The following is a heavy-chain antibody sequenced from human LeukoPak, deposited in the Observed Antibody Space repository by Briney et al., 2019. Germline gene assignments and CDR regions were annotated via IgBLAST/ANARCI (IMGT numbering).Heavy chain of an antibody. V-gene: IGHV3-15*01. CDR2: IKSKTDGGTT. D-gene: IGHD6-13*01. Sequence: SGGSLRLSCAASGFTFSNAWMSWVRQAPGKGLEWVGRIKSKTDGGTTDYAAPVKGRFTISRDDSKNTLYLQMNSLKTEDTAVYYCTTDVIAAAGTDYWGQGTLVTVSS. CDR3: TTDVIAAAGTDY. CDR1: GFTFSNAW. J-gene: IGHJ4*02.